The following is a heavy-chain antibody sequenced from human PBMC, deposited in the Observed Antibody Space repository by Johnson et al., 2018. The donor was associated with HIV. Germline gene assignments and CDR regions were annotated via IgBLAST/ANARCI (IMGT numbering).Heavy chain of an antibody. V-gene: IGHV3-7*02. CDR1: GFTFSSYW. Sequence: VQLVESGGGLVQPGGSLRLSCAASGFTFSSYWMSWVRQAPGKGLEWVTNIKQDGSEKYYVDSVKGRFTISRDNSKNTLYLQMNSLRVEDTAVYYCASADVFDIWGQGTVVTVSS. CDR2: IKQDGSEK. J-gene: IGHJ3*02. CDR3: ASADVFDI.